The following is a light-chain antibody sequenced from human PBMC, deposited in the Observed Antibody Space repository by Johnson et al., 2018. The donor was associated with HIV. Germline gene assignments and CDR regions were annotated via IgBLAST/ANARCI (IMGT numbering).Light chain of an antibody. V-gene: IGLV1-51*01. Sequence: QSVLTQPPSVSAAPGQKVTISCSGSSSNIGNSYVSWYQQLPGTAPKLLIYENNKRPSGIPDRLSGSKSGTSATLGITGLQTGDEADYYCGKWDSSLRAYVFGTGTKVTVL. CDR1: SSNIGNSY. CDR3: GKWDSSLRAYV. J-gene: IGLJ1*01. CDR2: ENN.